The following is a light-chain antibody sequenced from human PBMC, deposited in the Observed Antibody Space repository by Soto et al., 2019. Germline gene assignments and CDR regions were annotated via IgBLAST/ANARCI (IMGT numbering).Light chain of an antibody. V-gene: IGKV3-11*01. J-gene: IGKJ1*01. CDR2: DTS. CDR3: QQYNNWPSWT. CDR1: RSVSNY. Sequence: EIVLTQSPATLSLSPGESATLSCRASRSVSNYLAWYQQKPGQAPRLLIYDTSNRPTDIPARFSGSGSGTEFTLTISSLQSEDFAVYYCQQYNNWPSWTFGQGTKVDIK.